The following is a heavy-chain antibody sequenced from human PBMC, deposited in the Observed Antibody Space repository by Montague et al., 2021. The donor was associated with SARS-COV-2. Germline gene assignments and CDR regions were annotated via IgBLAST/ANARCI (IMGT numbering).Heavy chain of an antibody. Sequence: CAISGDSVSRNSAAWNWIRQSPSRGLEWLGRTYYRSKWYNDYAVSVKSRITINPDTSKNQISLQLNTVTPEDTAVYYCARDIVAPYYFDYWGQGTLVTVSS. V-gene: IGHV6-1*01. CDR2: TYYRSKWYN. CDR1: GDSVSRNSAA. J-gene: IGHJ4*02. CDR3: ARDIVAPYYFDY. D-gene: IGHD5-12*01.